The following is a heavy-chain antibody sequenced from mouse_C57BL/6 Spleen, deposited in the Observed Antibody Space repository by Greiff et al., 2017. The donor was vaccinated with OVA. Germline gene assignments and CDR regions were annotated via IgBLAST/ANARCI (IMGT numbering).Heavy chain of an antibody. D-gene: IGHD4-1*01. CDR2: IRSKSSNYAT. J-gene: IGHJ2*01. CDR1: GFTFNTYA. CDR3: VRGGGPNFYFGY. V-gene: IGHV10-3*01. Sequence: EVQVVESGGGLVQPKGSLKLSCAASGFTFNTYAMHWVRQAPGKGLEWVARIRSKSSNYATYYADSVKDRFTISRDDSQSMLYLQMNNLKTEDTAMYYCVRGGGPNFYFGYWGQGTTLTVSS.